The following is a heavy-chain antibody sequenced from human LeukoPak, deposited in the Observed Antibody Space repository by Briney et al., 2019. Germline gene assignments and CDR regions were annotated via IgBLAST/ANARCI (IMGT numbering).Heavy chain of an antibody. J-gene: IGHJ4*02. CDR2: ISGSGGST. V-gene: IGHV3-23*01. CDR1: RFTFSSYA. CDR3: ANLPTGGRNYPVDY. D-gene: IGHD4-11*01. Sequence: GGSLRLSCAASRFTFSSYAMSWVRQAPGKGLEWVSAISGSGGSTYYADSVKGRFTISRDNSKNTLYLQMNSLRAEDTAVYYCANLPTGGRNYPVDYWGQGTLVTVSS.